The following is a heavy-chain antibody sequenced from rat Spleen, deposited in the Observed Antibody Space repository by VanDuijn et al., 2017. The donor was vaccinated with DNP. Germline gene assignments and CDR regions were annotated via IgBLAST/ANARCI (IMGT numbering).Heavy chain of an antibody. CDR3: ARWGIMPRGNV. D-gene: IGHD1-6*01. J-gene: IGHJ4*01. CDR1: GFSLTSYT. Sequence: QVQLKESGHGLLQPSQTLSLTCSVSGFSLTSYTVIWVRQPPGKGLEWIAAISTGGDTYYNSALKSRLSINRDTSEDQVFLEMNSLQPEDTAMYFCARWGIMPRGNVWGQGTSVTVSS. V-gene: IGHV2-6*01. CDR2: ISTGGDT.